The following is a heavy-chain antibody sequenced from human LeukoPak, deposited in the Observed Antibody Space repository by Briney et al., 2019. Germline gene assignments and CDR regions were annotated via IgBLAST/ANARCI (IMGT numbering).Heavy chain of an antibody. D-gene: IGHD2-15*01. V-gene: IGHV1-18*01. Sequence: ASVKVSCKASGYTFTSYGISCVRQAPGQGLEWMGWISAYNGNTNYAQKLQGRVTMTTDTSTSTAYMELRSLRSEDTAVYYCARAYCSGGSCYLGKYYFDYWGQGTLVTVSS. CDR2: ISAYNGNT. CDR3: ARAYCSGGSCYLGKYYFDY. CDR1: GYTFTSYG. J-gene: IGHJ4*02.